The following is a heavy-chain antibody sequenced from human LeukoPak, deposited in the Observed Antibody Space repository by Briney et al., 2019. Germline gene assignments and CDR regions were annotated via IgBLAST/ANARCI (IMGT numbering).Heavy chain of an antibody. CDR3: ARGAWGYSYGLSWFDP. D-gene: IGHD5-18*01. V-gene: IGHV4-34*01. Sequence: SETLSLTCAVYGGSFSGYYWSWIRQPPGKGLEWIGEINHSGSTNYNPSLESRVTISVDTSKNQFSLKLSSVTAADTAVYYCARGAWGYSYGLSWFDPWGQGTLVTVSS. J-gene: IGHJ5*02. CDR1: GGSFSGYY. CDR2: INHSGST.